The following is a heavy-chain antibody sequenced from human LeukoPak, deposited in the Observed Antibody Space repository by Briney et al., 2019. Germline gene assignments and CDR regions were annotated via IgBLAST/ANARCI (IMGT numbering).Heavy chain of an antibody. V-gene: IGHV3-15*01. J-gene: IGHJ4*02. CDR3: TTDPVYSSGYYYFDT. Sequence: GSLRLSCAASGFTFNNAWMNWVRQAPGKGLEWLGRIKTKRDGATTDYAASVRGRFTISRDDSKNTMYLQMNSLRSEDTAVYYCTTDPVYSSGYYYFDTWGQGTLVAASS. D-gene: IGHD3-22*01. CDR2: IKTKRDGATT. CDR1: GFTFNNAW.